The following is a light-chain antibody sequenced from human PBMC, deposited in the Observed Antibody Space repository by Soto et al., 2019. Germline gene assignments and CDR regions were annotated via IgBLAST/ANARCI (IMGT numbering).Light chain of an antibody. J-gene: IGLJ3*02. V-gene: IGLV2-8*01. CDR2: EVT. CDR3: SSYAASNNFYFV. CDR1: SSDVGGYNY. Sequence: QSVLTQPPSASGSPGQSVTISCTGTSSDVGGYNYVSWYQQYPGRAPKLMIYEVTKRPSGVPYRFSGSKSGNTASLTVSGLQAEYEADYYCSSYAASNNFYFVFGGGTQLTVL.